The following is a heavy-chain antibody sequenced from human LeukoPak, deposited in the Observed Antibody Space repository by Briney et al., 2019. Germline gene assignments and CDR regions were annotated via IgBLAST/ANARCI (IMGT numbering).Heavy chain of an antibody. CDR1: GYTFTGYY. CDR3: ARGPSITMVRGGQWYYYMDV. D-gene: IGHD3-10*01. CDR2: INPSGGST. Sequence: ASVKVSCKASGYTFTGYYMHWVRQAPGQGLEWMGIINPSGGSTNYAQKFQGRVTMTRDTSTNTVYMELSSLRSEDTAVYYCARGPSITMVRGGQWYYYMDVWARGPRSPSP. J-gene: IGHJ6*03. V-gene: IGHV1-46*01.